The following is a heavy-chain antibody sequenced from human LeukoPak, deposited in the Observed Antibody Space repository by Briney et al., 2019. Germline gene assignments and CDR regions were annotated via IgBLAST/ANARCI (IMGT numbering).Heavy chain of an antibody. CDR2: MYSGGST. Sequence: GGSLRLSCAASGFTVGSNYMSWVRQAPGEGLEWVSIMYSGGSTYYADSVKGRFTISRDNSKNTLYLQMNSLRAEDTALYYCARRGRYYFDYWGQGTLVTVSS. CDR3: ARRGRYYFDY. J-gene: IGHJ4*02. CDR1: GFTVGSNY. D-gene: IGHD3-16*01. V-gene: IGHV3-66*01.